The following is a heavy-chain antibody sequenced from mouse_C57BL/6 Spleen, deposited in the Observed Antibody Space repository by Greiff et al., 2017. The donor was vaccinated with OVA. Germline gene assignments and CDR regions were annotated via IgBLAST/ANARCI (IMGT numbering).Heavy chain of an antibody. CDR1: GYSITSGYY. CDR3: ARIYYGLYYFDY. V-gene: IGHV3-6*01. D-gene: IGHD2-1*01. CDR2: ISYDGSN. J-gene: IGHJ2*01. Sequence: EVKLQESGPGLVKPSQSLSLTCSVTGYSITSGYYWNWIRQFPGKKLEWMGYISYDGSNNYNPSLKNRISITRDTSKNQFFLKLNSVTTEDTATYYCARIYYGLYYFDYCGQGTTLTVSS.